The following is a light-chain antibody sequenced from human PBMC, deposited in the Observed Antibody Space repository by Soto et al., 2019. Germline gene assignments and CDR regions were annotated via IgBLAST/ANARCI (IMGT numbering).Light chain of an antibody. Sequence: AIRMTQSPSSLSASTGDRVTITCRASQGISSYLAWYQQKPGKAPKLLIYAASTLQSGVPSRFSGSGSGTDFTLTISCLQSEDFATYYCQQYYSYPCTFGQGTRLEI. CDR3: QQYYSYPCT. V-gene: IGKV1-8*01. CDR1: QGISSY. CDR2: AAS. J-gene: IGKJ5*01.